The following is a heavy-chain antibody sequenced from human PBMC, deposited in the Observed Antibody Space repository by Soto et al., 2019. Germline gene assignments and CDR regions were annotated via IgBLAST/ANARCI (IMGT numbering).Heavy chain of an antibody. Sequence: QVQLQQWGAGLLKPSETLSLTCAAYGGSFSDYYWSWIRQSPGKGLEWIGEISHSGYTKYNPSLGSRATKSMHASKDQFSLRLSSVVAADTAVYYCAKYGGDFYNYFFAMEVWGPGTTVTVSS. CDR3: AKYGGDFYNYFFAMEV. CDR2: ISHSGYT. J-gene: IGHJ6*02. CDR1: GGSFSDYY. V-gene: IGHV4-34*01. D-gene: IGHD4-17*01.